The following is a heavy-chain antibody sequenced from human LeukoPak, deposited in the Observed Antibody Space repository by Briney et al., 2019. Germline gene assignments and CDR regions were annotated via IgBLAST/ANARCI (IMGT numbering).Heavy chain of an antibody. CDR1: GFTFSSFW. Sequence: PGGSLRLSCAASGFTFSSFWITWVRQAPGKRLEYVANIKQDGTDKYYVGSVKGRFTISRDNAKNSLYLQMSSLRAEDTAAYYCARGRWGSGYYFDYWGQGTLVTVSS. V-gene: IGHV3-7*01. D-gene: IGHD6-25*01. CDR2: IKQDGTDK. CDR3: ARGRWGSGYYFDY. J-gene: IGHJ4*02.